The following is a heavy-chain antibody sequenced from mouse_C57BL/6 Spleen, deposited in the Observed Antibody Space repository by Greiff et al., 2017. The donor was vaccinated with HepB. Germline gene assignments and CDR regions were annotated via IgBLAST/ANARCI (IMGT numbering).Heavy chain of an antibody. CDR1: GYTFTSYW. D-gene: IGHD1-1*02. J-gene: IGHJ3*01. Sequence: VQLQQPGAELVKPGASVKLSCKASGYTFTSYWMQWVKQRPGQGLEWIGEIDPSDSYTNYNQKFKGKATLTVDTSSSTAYMQLSSLTSEDSAVYYCAPMVFAYWGQGTLVTVSA. V-gene: IGHV1-50*01. CDR2: IDPSDSYT. CDR3: APMVFAY.